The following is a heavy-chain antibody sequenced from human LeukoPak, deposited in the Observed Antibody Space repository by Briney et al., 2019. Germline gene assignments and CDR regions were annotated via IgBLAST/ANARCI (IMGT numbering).Heavy chain of an antibody. J-gene: IGHJ3*02. Sequence: ASVKVSCKASGGTFSSYAISWVRQAPGQGLEWMGGIIPIFGTANYAQKFQGRVTITSDESTSTAYMELSSLRSEDTAVYYCPRGPMGPNYYDHFDICGQGTMVTVSS. CDR2: IIPIFGTA. CDR3: PRGPMGPNYYDHFDI. D-gene: IGHD3-22*01. CDR1: GGTFSSYA. V-gene: IGHV1-69*13.